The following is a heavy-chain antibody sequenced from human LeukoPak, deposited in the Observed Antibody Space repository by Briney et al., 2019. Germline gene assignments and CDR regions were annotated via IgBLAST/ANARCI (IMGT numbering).Heavy chain of an antibody. CDR3: ARQTGSGLFILP. CDR2: IYYSGNT. Sequence: ETLSLTCTVSGDSINSFYWSWIRQPPGKGLEWIGSIYYSGNTYYNASLKSQVSISIDTSKNQFSLRLTSVTAADTAVYYCARQTGSGLFILPGGQGTLVTVSS. V-gene: IGHV4-59*04. D-gene: IGHD3/OR15-3a*01. J-gene: IGHJ4*02. CDR1: GDSINSFY.